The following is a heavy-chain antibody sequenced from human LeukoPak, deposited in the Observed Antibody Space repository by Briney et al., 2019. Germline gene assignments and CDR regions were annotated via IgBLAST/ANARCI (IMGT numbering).Heavy chain of an antibody. CDR3: ARFGGGIDY. D-gene: IGHD2-15*01. Sequence: SETLSLTCTVSGGSISNYYWSWIRQPPGKGLEWIGYIYYSGSTNYNPSLKSRVTISVDTSKNQFSLKLSSVTAADTAVYYCARFGGGIDYWGQGTLVTVSS. CDR1: GGSISNYY. CDR2: IYYSGST. J-gene: IGHJ4*02. V-gene: IGHV4-59*01.